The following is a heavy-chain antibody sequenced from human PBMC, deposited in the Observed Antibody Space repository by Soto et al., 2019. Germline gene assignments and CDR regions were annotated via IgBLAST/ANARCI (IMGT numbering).Heavy chain of an antibody. CDR3: ARDGRRLGELPPYYDYNGMDV. V-gene: IGHV3-48*02. J-gene: IGHJ6*02. CDR1: GFTFSSYS. D-gene: IGHD3-10*01. Sequence: EVQLVESGGGLVQPGGSLRLSCAASGFTFSSYSMHWVRQAPGKGLEWVSYISSSSSTIYYADSVKGRFTISRDNAKNSLYLQMNSQRDEDTAVDYCARDGRRLGELPPYYDYNGMDVWGQGTTVTVSS. CDR2: ISSSSSTI.